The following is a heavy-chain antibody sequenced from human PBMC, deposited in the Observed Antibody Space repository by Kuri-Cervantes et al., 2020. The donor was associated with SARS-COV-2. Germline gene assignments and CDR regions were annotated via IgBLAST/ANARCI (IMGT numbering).Heavy chain of an antibody. Sequence: ASVKVSCKASGYTFTSYDISWVRQATGQGLEWMGWMNPNSGNTGYAQKFQGRVTMTEDTSTDTAYMELSSLRSEDTAVYYCATAPVVTPGWWFDPWGQGTLVTVSS. CDR2: MNPNSGNT. CDR1: GYTFTSYD. CDR3: ATAPVVTPGWWFDP. D-gene: IGHD4-23*01. V-gene: IGHV1-8*02. J-gene: IGHJ5*02.